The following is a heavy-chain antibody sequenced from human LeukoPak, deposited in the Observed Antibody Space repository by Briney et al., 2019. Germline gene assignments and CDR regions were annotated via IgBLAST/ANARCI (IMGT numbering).Heavy chain of an antibody. V-gene: IGHV3-53*01. D-gene: IGHD6-6*01. CDR3: ARGFARGFDY. CDR1: GFTVSNNY. CDR2: IYSGGTT. J-gene: IGHJ4*02. Sequence: SGGSLRLSCAASGFTVSNNYMSWVHQAPGKGLEWVSVIYSGGTTYYTDSVKGRFTISRDSSKNTLYLQMNSLRAEDTAVYYCARGFARGFDYWGQGTLVTVSS.